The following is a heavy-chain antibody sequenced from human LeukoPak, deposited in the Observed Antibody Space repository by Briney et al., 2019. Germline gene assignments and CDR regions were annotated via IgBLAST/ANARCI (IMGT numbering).Heavy chain of an antibody. Sequence: GGSLRLSCAASGFTFDDYAMHWVRQAPGKGLEWVSGISWNSGSIGYADSVKGRFTISRDNAKNSLYLQMNSLRAEDTALYYCAKDHNNPYGGTPLYGMDVWGQGTTVTVSS. CDR3: AKDHNNPYGGTPLYGMDV. J-gene: IGHJ6*02. CDR2: ISWNSGSI. CDR1: GFTFDDYA. V-gene: IGHV3-9*01. D-gene: IGHD1-14*01.